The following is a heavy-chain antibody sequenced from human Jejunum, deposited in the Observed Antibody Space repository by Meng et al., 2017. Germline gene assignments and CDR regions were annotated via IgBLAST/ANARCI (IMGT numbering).Heavy chain of an antibody. CDR3: AKLTTN. J-gene: IGHJ4*02. Sequence: GESLKISCAASVFTFSSSTMSWVRQAPGKGLEWVSAISGSGGSTYYADSVKGRFTISRDNSKNTLYLQMNTLRAEDTATYYCAKLTTNWGQGTLVTVSS. V-gene: IGHV3-23*01. D-gene: IGHD1-14*01. CDR2: ISGSGGST. CDR1: VFTFSSST.